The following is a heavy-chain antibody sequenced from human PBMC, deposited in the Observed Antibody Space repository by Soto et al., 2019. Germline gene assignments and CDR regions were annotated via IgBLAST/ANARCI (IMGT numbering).Heavy chain of an antibody. V-gene: IGHV4-34*01. J-gene: IGHJ6*02. CDR2: INDSGIT. CDR3: ARETSQNVYSHYGMDV. CDR1: GGSFRGFN. Sequence: SETVSLTCAIYGGSFRGFNWGWIRHPPGKGLAWIGEINDSGITNYNPSLKSRVTISADTSKSHSSLRLTSVTAADTAVYYCARETSQNVYSHYGMDVWGQGTTVTVSS.